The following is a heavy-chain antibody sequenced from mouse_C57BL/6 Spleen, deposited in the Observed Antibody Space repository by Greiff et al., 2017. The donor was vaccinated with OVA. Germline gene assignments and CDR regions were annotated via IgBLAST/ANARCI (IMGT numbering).Heavy chain of an antibody. J-gene: IGHJ4*01. CDR2: IYPGSGST. CDR1: GYTFTSYW. V-gene: IGHV1-55*01. Sequence: QVQLQQPGAELVKPGASVKMSCKASGYTFTSYWITWVKQRPGQGLEWIGDIYPGSGSTNYNEKFKSKATLTVDTSSSTAYMQLSSLTSEDSAVYYCARSEYSNYYAMDYWGQGTSGTVSS. D-gene: IGHD2-5*01. CDR3: ARSEYSNYYAMDY.